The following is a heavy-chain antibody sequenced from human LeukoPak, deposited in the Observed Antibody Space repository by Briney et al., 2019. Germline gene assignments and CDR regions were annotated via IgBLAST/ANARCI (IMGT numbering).Heavy chain of an antibody. D-gene: IGHD2-2*01. CDR3: ARDKYCSSTSCSPVGRN. J-gene: IGHJ4*02. CDR1: GYTFTGYY. CDR2: INPNSGGT. Sequence: ASVKVSCKASGYTFTGYYMHWVRQAPGQGLEWMGWINPNSGGTNYAQKFQGRVTMTRDTSISTAYMELSRLRSDDTAVYYCARDKYCSSTSCSPVGRNWGQGTLVTVSS. V-gene: IGHV1-2*02.